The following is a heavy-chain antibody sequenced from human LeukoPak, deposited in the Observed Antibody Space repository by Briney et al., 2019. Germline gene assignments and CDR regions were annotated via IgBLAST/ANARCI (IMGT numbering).Heavy chain of an antibody. CDR2: ITSSSSYI. D-gene: IGHD4-17*01. V-gene: IGHV3-21*04. CDR3: AKDPNDYGEYSSPWFDP. CDR1: GFTFSSYA. J-gene: IGHJ5*02. Sequence: KTGGSLRLSCAASGFTFSSYAMSWVRQAPGKGLEWVSSITSSSSYIFYADSVKGRFTISRDNAKNSLYLQMNSLRAEDTAVYYCAKDPNDYGEYSSPWFDPWGQGTLVTVSS.